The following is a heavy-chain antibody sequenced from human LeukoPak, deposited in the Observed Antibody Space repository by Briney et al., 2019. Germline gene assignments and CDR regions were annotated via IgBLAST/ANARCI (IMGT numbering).Heavy chain of an antibody. CDR1: GDSVSSNSAA. Sequence: SQTLSLTCAISGDSVSSNSAAWNWIRQSPSRGLEWLGRTDYRSKWYNHYAVSLKSRITINPDTSKNQFSLQLNSVTPEDTAIYFCAREGEVGTTWSWFDPWGQGTLVTVSS. CDR2: TDYRSKWYN. CDR3: AREGEVGTTWSWFDP. V-gene: IGHV6-1*01. D-gene: IGHD1-26*01. J-gene: IGHJ5*02.